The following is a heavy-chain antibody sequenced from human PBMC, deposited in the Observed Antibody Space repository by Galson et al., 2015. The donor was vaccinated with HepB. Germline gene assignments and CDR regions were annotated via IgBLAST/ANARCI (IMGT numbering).Heavy chain of an antibody. CDR1: GYTFTTYY. CDR2: INPSGGST. Sequence: SVKVSCKASGYTFTTYYIHWVRQAPGQGLEWMGIINPSGGSTTYAQKFQGRVTMTRDTSTSTVYMELSSLRSEDTAVYYCARGPYSSFYYFDYWGQGTLVTVSS. V-gene: IGHV1-46*01. J-gene: IGHJ4*02. CDR3: ARGPYSSFYYFDY. D-gene: IGHD6-6*01.